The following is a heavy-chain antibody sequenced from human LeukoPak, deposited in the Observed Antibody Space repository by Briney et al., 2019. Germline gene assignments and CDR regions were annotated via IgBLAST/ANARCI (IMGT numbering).Heavy chain of an antibody. D-gene: IGHD3-3*02. CDR3: ARGSVSNVVYYMDV. Sequence: GGSLRLSCAASGFTFSSYSMNWVRQAPGKGLEWVSSISSSSSYIYYADSVKGRFTISRDNAKNSLYLQMNSLRAEDTAVYYCARGSVSNVVYYMDVWGKGTTVTVSS. V-gene: IGHV3-21*01. CDR2: ISSSSSYI. CDR1: GFTFSSYS. J-gene: IGHJ6*03.